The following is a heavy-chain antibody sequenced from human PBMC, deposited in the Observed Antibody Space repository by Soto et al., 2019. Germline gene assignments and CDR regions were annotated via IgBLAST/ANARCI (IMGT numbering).Heavy chain of an antibody. CDR1: GESVSSNRAT. J-gene: IGHJ6*02. V-gene: IGHV6-1*01. D-gene: IGHD6-6*01. CDR2: TYYRSKWYS. Sequence: QSLSPTCAMSGESVSSNRATWNCIMQSPSRGLEWLGRTYYRSKWYSHYAVSVKSRITINPDTSKNQFSLQLNSVTPEDTAVYYCARIHSSSSSDMDVWGQGTTVTFS. CDR3: ARIHSSSSSDMDV.